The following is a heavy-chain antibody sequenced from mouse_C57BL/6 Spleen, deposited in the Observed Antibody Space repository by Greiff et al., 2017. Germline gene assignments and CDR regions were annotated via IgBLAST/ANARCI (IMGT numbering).Heavy chain of an antibody. Sequence: ESGGGLVQPGGSMKLSCAASGFTFSDYGMHWVRQAPEKGLEWVAYISSGSSTIYYADTVKGRFTISRDNAKNTLFLQMTSLRSEDTTMYYCAKAYYYGSSPYWYFDVWGTGTTVTVSS. J-gene: IGHJ1*03. D-gene: IGHD1-1*01. CDR2: ISSGSSTI. CDR1: GFTFSDYG. V-gene: IGHV5-17*01. CDR3: AKAYYYGSSPYWYFDV.